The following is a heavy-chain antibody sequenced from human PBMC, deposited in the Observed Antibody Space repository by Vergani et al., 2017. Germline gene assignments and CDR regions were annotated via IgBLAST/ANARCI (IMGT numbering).Heavy chain of an antibody. V-gene: IGHV3-7*01. J-gene: IGHJ4*02. CDR1: GFTFSSYW. CDR2: IKQDGSEK. D-gene: IGHD3-10*01. CDR3: ARHQGYYYGSESGNYFDY. Sequence: EVQLVESGGGLVQPGGSLRLSCAASGFTFSSYWMSWVRQAPGKGLEWVANIKQDGSEKYYVDSVKGRFTISRDNAKNSLYLQMNSLRAEDTAVYYCARHQGYYYGSESGNYFDYWGQGTLVTVSS.